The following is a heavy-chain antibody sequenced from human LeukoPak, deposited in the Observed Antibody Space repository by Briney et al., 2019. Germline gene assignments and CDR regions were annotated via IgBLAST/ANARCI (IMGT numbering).Heavy chain of an antibody. CDR3: ARSYSSGWDFES. D-gene: IGHD6-19*01. CDR2: TYYRSKWYN. Sequence: PSQTLSLTCAISGDSVSSNSAAWNWIRQSPSRGLGWRGRTYYRSKWYNDYALSVKSRISINPDTSKKQFSLQLNSVTPEDTAVYYCARSYSSGWDFESWGQGTLVTVSS. CDR1: GDSVSSNSAA. J-gene: IGHJ4*02. V-gene: IGHV6-1*01.